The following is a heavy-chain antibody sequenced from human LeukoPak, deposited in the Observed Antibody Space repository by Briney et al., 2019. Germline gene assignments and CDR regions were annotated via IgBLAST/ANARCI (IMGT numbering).Heavy chain of an antibody. V-gene: IGHV3-48*01. Sequence: PGGSLRLSCAASGFTFSSYWMNWVRQAPGKGLEWVSYIYSSSTIIYYADSVKGRFTISRDNAKNSLYLQMNSLRAEDTAVYYCARDTTYAFDMWGQGTMVTVSS. CDR2: IYSSSTII. D-gene: IGHD1-14*01. CDR1: GFTFSSYW. CDR3: ARDTTYAFDM. J-gene: IGHJ3*02.